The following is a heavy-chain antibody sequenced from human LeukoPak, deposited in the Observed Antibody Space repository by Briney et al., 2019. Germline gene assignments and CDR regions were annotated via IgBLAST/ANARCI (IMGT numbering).Heavy chain of an antibody. CDR2: ISYDGSNK. J-gene: IGHJ4*02. D-gene: IGHD3-10*01. CDR3: AREDRFYGSGRLY. CDR1: GFTFSSYA. V-gene: IGHV3-30*04. Sequence: PGGSLRLSCAASGFTFSSYAMHWVRQAPGKGLEWVAVISYDGSNKYYADSVKGRFTISRDNSKNTLYLQMNSLRAEDTAVYYCAREDRFYGSGRLYWGQGTLVTVSS.